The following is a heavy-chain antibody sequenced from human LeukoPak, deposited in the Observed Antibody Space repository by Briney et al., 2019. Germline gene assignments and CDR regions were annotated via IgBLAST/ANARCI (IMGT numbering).Heavy chain of an antibody. Sequence: GASLEISCEGSGSSFTSYWIGWVRQLPGKGLEWMGIIYPGDSDTRYSPSFQGQATISADKSISTAYLQWSSLKASDTAMYYCARQRNRAAAVQYYYYYGMDVWGQGTTVTVSS. V-gene: IGHV5-51*01. D-gene: IGHD6-13*01. CDR3: ARQRNRAAAVQYYYYYGMDV. CDR2: IYPGDSDT. CDR1: GSSFTSYW. J-gene: IGHJ6*02.